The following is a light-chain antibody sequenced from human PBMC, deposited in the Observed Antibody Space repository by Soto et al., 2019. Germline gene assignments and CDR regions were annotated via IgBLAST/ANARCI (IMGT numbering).Light chain of an antibody. CDR1: QSVSSN. V-gene: IGKV3-15*01. CDR3: QQYNNWPPYT. J-gene: IGKJ2*01. CDR2: GAS. Sequence: EIVMTQSPATLSVSPGERATLSCRASQSVSSNLAWYQQKPGQAPRLLIYGASTRATGIPARFSGSGSGTEFTLTISRLQSEDFAVYYCQQYNNWPPYTLGQGTKVDNK.